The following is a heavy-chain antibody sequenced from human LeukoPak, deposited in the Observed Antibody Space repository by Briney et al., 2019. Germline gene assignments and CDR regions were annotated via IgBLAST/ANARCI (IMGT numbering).Heavy chain of an antibody. V-gene: IGHV3-30-3*01. CDR3: ARGKYGGYFIDY. J-gene: IGHJ4*02. CDR1: GFSFSSSA. CDR2: ISSDTTST. D-gene: IGHD5-12*01. Sequence: PGGALRLSFVASGFSFSSSAGHWGCQAPGRGLEWVAVISSDTTSTYYADSVKGRFTVSRDNSKNTMFLQMNSLRAEDTAVYYCARGKYGGYFIDYWGQGTLVTVSS.